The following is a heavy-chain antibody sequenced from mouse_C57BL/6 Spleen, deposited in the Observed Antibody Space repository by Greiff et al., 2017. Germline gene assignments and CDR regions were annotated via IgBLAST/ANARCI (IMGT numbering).Heavy chain of an antibody. CDR2: IRNKANGYTT. Sequence: EVMLVESGGGLVQPGGSLSLSCAASGFTFTDYYMSWVRQPPGKALEWLGFIRNKANGYTTEYSASVKGRFTISRDNSQSILYLQMNALRAEDSATYYCARSRWDGGFAYWGQGTLVTVSA. CDR3: ARSRWDGGFAY. D-gene: IGHD4-1*01. CDR1: GFTFTDYY. V-gene: IGHV7-3*01. J-gene: IGHJ3*01.